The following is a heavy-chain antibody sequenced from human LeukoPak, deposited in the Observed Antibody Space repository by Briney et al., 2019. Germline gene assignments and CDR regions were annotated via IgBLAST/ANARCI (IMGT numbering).Heavy chain of an antibody. CDR1: GGSISSYY. Sequence: SETLSLTCTVSGGSISSYYWSWIRQPPGKGLEWIGYIYYSGSTNYNPSLKSRVTISVDTSKNQFSLKLSSVTAADTAVYYCARIVVVSSYYGTDVWGQGTTVTVSS. D-gene: IGHD3-22*01. CDR2: IYYSGST. J-gene: IGHJ6*02. CDR3: ARIVVVSSYYGTDV. V-gene: IGHV4-59*01.